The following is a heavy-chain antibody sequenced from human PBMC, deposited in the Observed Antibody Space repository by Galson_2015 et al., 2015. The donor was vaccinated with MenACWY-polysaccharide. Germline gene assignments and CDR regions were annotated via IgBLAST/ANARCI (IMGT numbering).Heavy chain of an antibody. Sequence: TLSLTCAVSDGSFSGHYYSWIRQSPGKGLQWIGETTHSGATNYEVFLKSRVTISVDSSKNQVSLKMTSVTAADTAVYYCTRADGPHYRYGMDVWGQGTTVTVSS. V-gene: IGHV4-34*01. CDR1: DGSFSGHY. J-gene: IGHJ6*02. CDR3: TRADGPHYRYGMDV. D-gene: IGHD4-11*01. CDR2: TTHSGAT.